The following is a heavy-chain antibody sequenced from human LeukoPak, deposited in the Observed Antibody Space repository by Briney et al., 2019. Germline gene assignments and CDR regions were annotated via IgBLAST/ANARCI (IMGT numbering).Heavy chain of an antibody. CDR3: ARGDYGDYFYYFDY. D-gene: IGHD4-17*01. V-gene: IGHV1-69*05. J-gene: IGHJ4*02. CDR2: IIPTFGTA. Sequence: SVKVSCKASGGTFSSYAISWVRQAPGQGLEWMGGIIPTFGTANYAQKFQGRVTITTDESTSTAYMELSSLRSEDTAVYYCARGDYGDYFYYFDYWGQGTLVTVSS. CDR1: GGTFSSYA.